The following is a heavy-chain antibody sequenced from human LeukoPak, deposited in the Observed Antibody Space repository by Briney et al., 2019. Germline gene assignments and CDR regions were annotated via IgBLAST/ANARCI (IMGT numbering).Heavy chain of an antibody. Sequence: GGSLRLSCVASGFTFEDYTVHWVRQAPGKTLGWVSLISWDGTTYYTDSVKGRFTISRDNSKNSLYLQMDTLRSEDTAFYYCVKDLSYESSGHVFEYWGQGTLVTVSS. CDR3: VKDLSYESSGHVFEY. CDR2: ISWDGTT. V-gene: IGHV3-43*01. J-gene: IGHJ4*02. CDR1: GFTFEDYT. D-gene: IGHD3-22*01.